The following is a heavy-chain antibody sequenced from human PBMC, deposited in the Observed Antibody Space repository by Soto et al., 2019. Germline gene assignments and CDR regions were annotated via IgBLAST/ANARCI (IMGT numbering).Heavy chain of an antibody. J-gene: IGHJ4*02. D-gene: IGHD3-22*01. CDR2: IIPIFGTA. CDR1: GGTFSSYA. CDR3: ARVDYYDSSGYFGYDY. V-gene: IGHV1-69*13. Sequence: SVKVSCKASGGTFSSYAISWVRQAPGQGLEWMGGIIPIFGTANYAQKFQGRVTITADESTSAAYMELSSLRSEDTAVYYCARVDYYDSSGYFGYDYWGQGTLVTVSS.